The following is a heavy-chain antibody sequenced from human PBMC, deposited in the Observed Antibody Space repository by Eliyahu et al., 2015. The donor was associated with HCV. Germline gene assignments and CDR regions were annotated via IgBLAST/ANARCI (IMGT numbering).Heavy chain of an antibody. CDR3: TRDAGYLFFDY. J-gene: IGHJ4*02. D-gene: IGHD5-12*01. CDR2: SRNKVKNYTT. V-gene: IGHV3-72*01. Sequence: EVQLVESGXGLVXPGGSLRLSCAVSGXXFSHHYXXXVRQAPGKGLEWVGRSRNKVKNYTTEYAASVKGRFTITRDDSKKSLYLHMNSLKTEDTAVYYCTRDAGYLFFDYWGQGTLVTVSS. CDR1: GXXFSHHY.